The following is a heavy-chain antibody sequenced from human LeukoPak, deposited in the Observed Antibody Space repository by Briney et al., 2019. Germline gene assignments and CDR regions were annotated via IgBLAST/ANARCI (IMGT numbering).Heavy chain of an antibody. Sequence: GGSLRLSCAASGFTFSSYWMHWVRQAPGKGLEWVAVIWYDGSNKYYADSVKGRFTISRDNSKNTLYLQMNSLRAEDTAVYYCARDRCGGDCYSGYFDYWGQGTLVTVSS. CDR2: IWYDGSNK. V-gene: IGHV3-33*08. J-gene: IGHJ4*02. CDR3: ARDRCGGDCYSGYFDY. CDR1: GFTFSSYW. D-gene: IGHD2-21*02.